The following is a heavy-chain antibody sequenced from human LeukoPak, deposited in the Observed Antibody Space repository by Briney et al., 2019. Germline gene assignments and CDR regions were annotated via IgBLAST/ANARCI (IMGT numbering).Heavy chain of an antibody. CDR3: ANAYCGGDCYINYYYYYMDV. V-gene: IGHV4-4*07. CDR2: IHTSGST. D-gene: IGHD2-21*01. J-gene: IGHJ6*03. CDR1: GVSISSYY. Sequence: PSETLSLTCTVSGVSISSYYWSWIRQPAGRGLEWIGRIHTSGSTNYNPSLKSRVTVSTDTSKNQFSLRLSSVTAADTAVYYGANAYCGGDCYINYYYYYMDVWGKGTTVTVSS.